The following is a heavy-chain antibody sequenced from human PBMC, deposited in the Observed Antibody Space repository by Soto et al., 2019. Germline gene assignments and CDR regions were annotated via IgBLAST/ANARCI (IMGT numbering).Heavy chain of an antibody. CDR3: VAGDPYDY. Sequence: AGGSLRLSCAASGFTFSNYNMNWVRQAPGKGLEWVSSITSTSSNTYYADPVKGRFTISRDNAKNSLYLQMNSLRAEDTAVYYCVAGDPYDYWGQGTLVTVSS. D-gene: IGHD3-16*01. CDR1: GFTFSNYN. V-gene: IGHV3-21*01. CDR2: ITSTSSNT. J-gene: IGHJ4*02.